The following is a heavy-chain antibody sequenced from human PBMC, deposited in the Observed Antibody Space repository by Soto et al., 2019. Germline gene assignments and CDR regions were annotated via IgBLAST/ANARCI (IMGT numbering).Heavy chain of an antibody. CDR2: ISSSSSTI. CDR3: ARDIIVDDYVWGSYRSSHAFDI. J-gene: IGHJ3*02. D-gene: IGHD3-16*02. V-gene: IGHV3-48*02. CDR1: GFTFSSYS. Sequence: HPGGSLRLSCASSGFTFSSYSMNWVRQAPGKGLEWVSYISSSSSTIYYADSVKGRFTISRDNAKNSLYLQMNSLRDEDTAVYYCARDIIVDDYVWGSYRSSHAFDIWGQGTMVTVSS.